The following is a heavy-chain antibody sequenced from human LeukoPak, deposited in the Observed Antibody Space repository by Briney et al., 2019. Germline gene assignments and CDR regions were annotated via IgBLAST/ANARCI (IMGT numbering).Heavy chain of an antibody. CDR3: ARRVAMATTGNYYYYYMDV. V-gene: IGHV5-51*01. CDR2: IYPGDSDI. D-gene: IGHD5-24*01. J-gene: IGHJ6*03. Sequence: GESLKIFCKGSGYSFTSYWIGWVRQMPGKGLEWMGIIYPGDSDIRYSPSFQGQVTISADKSISTAYLQWSSLKASDTAMYYCARRVAMATTGNYYYYYMDVWGKGTTVTVSS. CDR1: GYSFTSYW.